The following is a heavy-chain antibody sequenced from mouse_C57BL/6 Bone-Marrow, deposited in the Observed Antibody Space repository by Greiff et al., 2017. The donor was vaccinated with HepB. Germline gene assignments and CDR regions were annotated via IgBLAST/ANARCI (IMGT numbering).Heavy chain of an antibody. CDR2: IYPRSGNT. V-gene: IGHV1-81*01. CDR1: GYTFTSYG. D-gene: IGHD3-2*02. Sequence: VKLQESGAELARPGASVKLSCKASGYTFTSYGISWVKQRTGQGLEWIGEIYPRSGNTYYNEKFKGKATLTADKSSSTAYMELRSLTSEDSAVYFCARDSSGYLGYYYAMDYWGQGTSVTVSS. CDR3: ARDSSGYLGYYYAMDY. J-gene: IGHJ4*01.